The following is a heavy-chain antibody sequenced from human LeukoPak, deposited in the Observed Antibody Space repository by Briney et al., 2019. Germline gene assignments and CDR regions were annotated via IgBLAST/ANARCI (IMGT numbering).Heavy chain of an antibody. CDR3: ARVGATVPRYFDY. V-gene: IGHV1-2*06. J-gene: IGHJ4*02. Sequence: ASVKVSCKASAYTFTDYYVHWVRQAPGQGLEWMGRINPSSGDTNYAQNFQGGVTMTRDTSISTAYMELSRLRSDDTAVYYCARVGATVPRYFDYWGQGTLVTVSS. D-gene: IGHD1-26*01. CDR2: INPSSGDT. CDR1: AYTFTDYY.